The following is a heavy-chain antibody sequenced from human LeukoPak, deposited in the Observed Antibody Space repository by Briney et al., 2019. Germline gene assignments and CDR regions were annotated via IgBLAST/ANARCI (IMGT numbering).Heavy chain of an antibody. D-gene: IGHD3-22*01. CDR3: ARLGNYDSSGYSGFDY. Sequence: GESLKISCKGSGYSFTSYWIGWVRQMPGKGLEWMGIIYPGDSDTRYSPSFQGQVTISADKSISTAYLQWSSLKASDTAMYYCARLGNYDSSGYSGFDYWGQGTLVTVFS. CDR2: IYPGDSDT. J-gene: IGHJ4*02. V-gene: IGHV5-51*01. CDR1: GYSFTSYW.